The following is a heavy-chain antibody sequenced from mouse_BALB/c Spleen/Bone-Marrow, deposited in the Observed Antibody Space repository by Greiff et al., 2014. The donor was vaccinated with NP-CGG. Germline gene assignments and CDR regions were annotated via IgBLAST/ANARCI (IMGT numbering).Heavy chain of an antibody. CDR1: GYTFTSYT. V-gene: IGHV1-4*01. D-gene: IGHD4-1*01. Sequence: QVQLQQSGAKLARPGASVKMSCKASGYTFTSYTMHWVKQRPGQGLEWIGYINPSSGYTNYNQKFKDKATLTADKSSSTAYMQLSSLTSEDSAVYYCALANWDIGGPFAYWGQGTLVTVSA. J-gene: IGHJ3*01. CDR3: ALANWDIGGPFAY. CDR2: INPSSGYT.